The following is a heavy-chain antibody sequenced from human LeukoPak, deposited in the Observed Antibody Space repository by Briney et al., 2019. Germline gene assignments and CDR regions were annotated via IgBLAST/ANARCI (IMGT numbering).Heavy chain of an antibody. CDR2: ISGSGGST. CDR3: AKGGRAAHYFDY. J-gene: IGHJ4*02. V-gene: IGHV3-23*01. D-gene: IGHD2-15*01. Sequence: GGSLRLSCAASGFSFSSYAMSWVRQAPGKGLEWVSAISGSGGSTYYADSVKGRFTISRDNSKNTLYLQMNSLRAEDTAVYYCAKGGRAAHYFDYWGQGTLVTVSS. CDR1: GFSFSSYA.